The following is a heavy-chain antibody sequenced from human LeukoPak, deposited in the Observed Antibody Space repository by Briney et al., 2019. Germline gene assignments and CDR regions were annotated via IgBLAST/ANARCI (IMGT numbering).Heavy chain of an antibody. CDR1: GYTLTELS. J-gene: IGHJ4*02. Sequence: ASVKVSCKVSGYTLTELSMHWVRQAPGKGLEWMGGFDPEDGETIYAQKFQGRVTMTEDTSTDTAYMELSSLRSEDTAVYYCATDFSLDYYDSSGFHYWGQGTLVTVSS. V-gene: IGHV1-24*01. CDR2: FDPEDGET. CDR3: ATDFSLDYYDSSGFHY. D-gene: IGHD3-22*01.